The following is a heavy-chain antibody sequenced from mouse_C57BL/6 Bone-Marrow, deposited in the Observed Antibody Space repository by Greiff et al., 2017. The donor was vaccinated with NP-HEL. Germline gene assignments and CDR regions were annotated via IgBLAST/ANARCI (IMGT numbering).Heavy chain of an antibody. J-gene: IGHJ4*01. CDR1: GYAFSSSW. CDR2: IYPGDGDT. Sequence: QVQLQHSGPELVKPGASVKISCKASGYAFSSSWMNWVKQRPGKGLEWIGRIYPGDGDTNYNGKFKGKATLTADKSSSTAYMQLSSLTSEDSAVYFCASSSHYAMDYWGQGTSVTVSS. D-gene: IGHD1-1*01. V-gene: IGHV1-82*01. CDR3: ASSSHYAMDY.